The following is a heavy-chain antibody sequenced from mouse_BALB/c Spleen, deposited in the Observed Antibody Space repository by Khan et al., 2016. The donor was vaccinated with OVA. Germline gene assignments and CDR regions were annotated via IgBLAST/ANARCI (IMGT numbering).Heavy chain of an antibody. CDR3: TGGGFGGFAY. J-gene: IGHJ3*01. V-gene: IGHV1-54*01. CDR2: INPGSGGT. CDR1: EYAFTNYL. Sequence: VQLQESGAELVRPGTSVKVSCKASEYAFTNYLIEWIKQRPGQGLEWIGVINPGSGGTNYNEKFKGKATLTADISSSTAYMQLSSLTSDVSAVYCCTGGGFGGFAYWGQGTLVTVSA. D-gene: IGHD3-1*01.